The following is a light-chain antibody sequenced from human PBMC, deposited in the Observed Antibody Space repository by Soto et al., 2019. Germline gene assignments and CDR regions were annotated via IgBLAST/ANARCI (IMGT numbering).Light chain of an antibody. CDR1: SSDVGGYS. CDR2: EVT. Sequence: QSALTQPASVSGSPGQSITISCTGTSSDVGGYSVSWYQHHPGKSPKLMIYEVTNRPSGISNRFSGSRSGNTASLTISGLQAEDEADYYCSSFTSGSTWVFGGGTKLTVL. J-gene: IGLJ3*02. V-gene: IGLV2-14*01. CDR3: SSFTSGSTWV.